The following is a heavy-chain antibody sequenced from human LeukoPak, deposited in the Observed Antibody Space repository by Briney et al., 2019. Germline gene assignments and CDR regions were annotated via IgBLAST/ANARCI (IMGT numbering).Heavy chain of an antibody. V-gene: IGHV4-39*01. J-gene: IGHJ4*02. CDR2: IYYSGST. CDR3: ARRVGARRGNFDY. D-gene: IGHD1-26*01. CDR1: GGSISSSSYY. Sequence: PSETLSPTCTVSGGSISSSSYYWAWIRQPPGKGLEWIGSIYYSGSTYYNPSLKSRVTISVDTSKNQFSLKLSSVTAADTAVYYCARRVGARRGNFDYWGQGTLVTVSS.